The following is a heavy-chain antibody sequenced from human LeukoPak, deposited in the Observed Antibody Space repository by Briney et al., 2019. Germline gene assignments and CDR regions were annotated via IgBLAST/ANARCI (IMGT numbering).Heavy chain of an antibody. CDR1: GFTFSSDA. CDR2: ISGGGGTT. V-gene: IGHV3-23*01. D-gene: IGHD6-19*01. J-gene: IGHJ5*02. Sequence: GGSLRLSCAASGFTFSSDAMSWVRQAPGKGLEWVSVISGGGGTTYYSDSVKGRFTISRDNSKNTLYLQMNSLRAEDTAVYYCAKGSHISGWPADWLDPWGQGTLVTVSS. CDR3: AKGSHISGWPADWLDP.